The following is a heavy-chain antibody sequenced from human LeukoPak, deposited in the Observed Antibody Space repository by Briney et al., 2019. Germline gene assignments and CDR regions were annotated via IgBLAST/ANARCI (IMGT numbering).Heavy chain of an antibody. J-gene: IGHJ4*02. CDR2: ISSSSSYI. V-gene: IGHV3-21*01. CDR3: ASLWFGELLSPVDY. D-gene: IGHD3-10*01. Sequence: GGSLRLSCAASGFTFSSYSMNWVRQAPGKGLEWVSSISSSSSYIYYADSVKGRFTISRDNAKNSLYLQMNSLRAEDTAVYYCASLWFGELLSPVDYWGQGTLVTVSS. CDR1: GFTFSSYS.